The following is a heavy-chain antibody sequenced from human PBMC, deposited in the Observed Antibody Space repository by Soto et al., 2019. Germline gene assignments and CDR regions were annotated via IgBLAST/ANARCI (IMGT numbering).Heavy chain of an antibody. D-gene: IGHD5-12*01. CDR2: IVPIVGTT. Sequence: QVQLVQSGAEVRQPASSVKVSCKTSGGTFSSYAISWVRQAPGQGLEWMGGIVPIVGTTTYAQKFQGRVTITADEATSTAYMQLSSLRSDDTAVYYCVRVVAIPGYPDHWGQGTLVTVSS. CDR1: GGTFSSYA. J-gene: IGHJ4*02. V-gene: IGHV1-69*12. CDR3: VRVVAIPGYPDH.